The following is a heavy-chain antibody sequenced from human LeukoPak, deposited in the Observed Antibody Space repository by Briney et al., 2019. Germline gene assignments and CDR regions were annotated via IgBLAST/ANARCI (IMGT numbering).Heavy chain of an antibody. CDR2: INPNSGGT. J-gene: IGHJ4*02. V-gene: IGHV1-2*02. CDR3: ARDGAVAGTAYPEY. D-gene: IGHD6-19*01. CDR1: GYTFTGYY. Sequence: GASVKVSCKASGYTFTGYYMHWVRQAPGQGLEGMGWINPNSGGTKYAQKFQGRVTMTRDTSISTAYMELSSLTSDDTALYYCARDGAVAGTAYPEYWGQGTLVSVSS.